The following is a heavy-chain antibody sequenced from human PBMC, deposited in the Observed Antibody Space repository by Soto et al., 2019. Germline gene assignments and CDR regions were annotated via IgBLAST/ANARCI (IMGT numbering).Heavy chain of an antibody. V-gene: IGHV1-3*04. CDR3: ARGIRWSGADDYEMDYFDY. CDR1: GYSLTRYS. D-gene: IGHD4-17*01. J-gene: IGHJ4*02. CDR2: IGTGNGHT. Sequence: QVQLVQSGAEVRMPGASVKVSCKASGYSLTRYSVHWVRQAPGQRLEWMGWIGTGNGHTKYSQKFQGRVTFTRDTSASTTYMDLRSLRSEDTAVYYCARGIRWSGADDYEMDYFDYWGQGAPVTVSS.